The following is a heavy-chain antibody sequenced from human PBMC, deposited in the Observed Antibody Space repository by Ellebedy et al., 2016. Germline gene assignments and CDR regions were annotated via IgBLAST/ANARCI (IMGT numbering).Heavy chain of an antibody. Sequence: GGSLRLSCAASGFTFSSYGMHWVRQAPGKGLEWVAVIWYDGSNKYYADSVKGRFTISRDNSKNTLYLQMNSLRAEDTAVYYCARGPLPEGWFGEPPDYWGQGTLVTVSS. CDR3: ARGPLPEGWFGEPPDY. CDR2: IWYDGSNK. V-gene: IGHV3-33*01. J-gene: IGHJ4*02. CDR1: GFTFSSYG. D-gene: IGHD3-10*01.